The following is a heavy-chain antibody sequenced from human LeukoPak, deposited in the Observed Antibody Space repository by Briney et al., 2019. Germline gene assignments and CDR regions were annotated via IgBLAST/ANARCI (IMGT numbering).Heavy chain of an antibody. CDR2: INPNSGGT. Sequence: GASVKVSCKASGYTFTGYYMHWVRQAPGQGLEWMGWINPNSGGTNYAQKFQGRVTMTRDTSISTAYMELSRLRSDDTAVYYCARGNFYSYGPYYYYYYMDVWGKGTTVTVSS. CDR1: GYTFTGYY. J-gene: IGHJ6*03. V-gene: IGHV1-2*02. D-gene: IGHD5-18*01. CDR3: ARGNFYSYGPYYYYYYMDV.